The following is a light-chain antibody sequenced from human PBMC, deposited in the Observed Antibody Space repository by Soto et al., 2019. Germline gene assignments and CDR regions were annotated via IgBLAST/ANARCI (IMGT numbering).Light chain of an antibody. Sequence: QSALTKPASVSGSPGQSITISCTGTSSDIGDYKYVSWYKQHPGKDPKLMIYDVSNRPSGVSNRFSGSKSGNTASLTISGLQSEDEADYYCSSYTSSSFVIFGVGTQLTVL. J-gene: IGLJ2*01. CDR2: DVS. V-gene: IGLV2-14*03. CDR3: SSYTSSSFVI. CDR1: SSDIGDYKY.